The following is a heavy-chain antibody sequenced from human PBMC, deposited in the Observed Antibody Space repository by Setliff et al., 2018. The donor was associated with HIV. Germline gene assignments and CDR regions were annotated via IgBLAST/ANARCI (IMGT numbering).Heavy chain of an antibody. CDR3: ARGTVAGHYYYYGMDV. J-gene: IGHJ6*02. CDR2: ITGGGGNQ. D-gene: IGHD6-19*01. CDR1: GFTFSNYA. V-gene: IGHV3-23*01. Sequence: GGSLRLSCAASGFTFSNYAMSWVRQAPGKGLEWVSAITGGGGNQYYADSVKGRFTISRDNSKNTLYLQLNSLRAEDTALYYCARGTVAGHYYYYGMDVWGQGTTVTVSS.